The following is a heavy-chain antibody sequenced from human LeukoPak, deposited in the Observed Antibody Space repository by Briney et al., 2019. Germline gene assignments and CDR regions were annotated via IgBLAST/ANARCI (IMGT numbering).Heavy chain of an antibody. D-gene: IGHD3-22*01. CDR1: GYTFTGYY. V-gene: IGHV1-2*02. CDR3: ARGVYYDSSGYRIYYYYMDV. CDR2: INPNSGGT. Sequence: GASVKVSCKASGYTFTGYYMHWVRQAPGQGLEWMGWINPNSGGTNYAQKFQGRVTMTRDTSISTAYMELSRLRSDDTAVYYCARGVYYDSSGYRIYYYYMDVWGKGTTVTISS. J-gene: IGHJ6*03.